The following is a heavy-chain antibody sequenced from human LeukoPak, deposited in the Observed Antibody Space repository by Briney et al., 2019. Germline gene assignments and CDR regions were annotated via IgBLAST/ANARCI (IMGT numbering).Heavy chain of an antibody. J-gene: IGHJ5*02. V-gene: IGHV4-59*01. Sequence: SETLSLTCTVSGGSISSCYWSWIRQPPGKGLEWIGYIYYSGSTNYNPSLKSRVTISVDTSKNQFSLKLSSVTAADTAVYYCARGGGLGYCSGGSCYSFDPWGQGTLVTVSS. CDR2: IYYSGST. CDR1: GGSISSCY. CDR3: ARGGGLGYCSGGSCYSFDP. D-gene: IGHD2-15*01.